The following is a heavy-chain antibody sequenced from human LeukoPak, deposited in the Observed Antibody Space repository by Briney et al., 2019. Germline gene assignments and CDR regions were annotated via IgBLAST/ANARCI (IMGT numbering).Heavy chain of an antibody. CDR3: ARGWSFDY. CDR1: GGSISSYY. J-gene: IGHJ4*02. CDR2: IYYSGST. Sequence: SETLPLTCTVSGGSISSYYWSWSRQPPGKGLEWIGYIYYSGSTNYNPSLKSRVTISVDTSKNQFSLKLSSVTAADTAVYYCARGWSFDYWGQGTLVTVSS. V-gene: IGHV4-59*01. D-gene: IGHD2-15*01.